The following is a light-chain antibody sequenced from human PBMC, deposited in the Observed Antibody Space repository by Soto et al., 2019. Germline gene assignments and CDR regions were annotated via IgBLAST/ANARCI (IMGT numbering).Light chain of an antibody. CDR1: QTVSNNY. J-gene: IGKJ2*01. Sequence: EIVLTQSPGTLSLSPGERATLSCRASQTVSNNYLAWYQQKPGQAPRLLIYGASSRATGIPDRLSGSGSGTDFTITLSRLETEDFAVYYCQQYNKSFMYSFGLGTNLEIK. CDR3: QQYNKSFMYS. V-gene: IGKV3-20*01. CDR2: GAS.